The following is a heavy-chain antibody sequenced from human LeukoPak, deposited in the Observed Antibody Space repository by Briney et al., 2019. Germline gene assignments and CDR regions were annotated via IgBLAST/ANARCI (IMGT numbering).Heavy chain of an antibody. D-gene: IGHD3-3*01. V-gene: IGHV1-2*02. CDR3: ARANFWSGYSMDY. Sequence: ASVKVSCKASGYTFTGYYMHWVRQAPGQGLEWMGWINPNSGGTNYAQKFQGRVTMARDTSISTAYMELSRLRSDDTAVYYCARANFWSGYSMDYWGQGTLVTVSS. J-gene: IGHJ4*02. CDR2: INPNSGGT. CDR1: GYTFTGYY.